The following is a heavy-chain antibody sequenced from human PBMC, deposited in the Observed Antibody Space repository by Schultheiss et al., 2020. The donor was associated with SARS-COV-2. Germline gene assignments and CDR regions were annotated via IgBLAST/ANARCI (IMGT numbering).Heavy chain of an antibody. CDR1: GGSSSDYY. CDR3: ARRRSDGNWWLDT. Sequence: SETLSLTCTVSGGSSSDYYWSWIRQPPGKGLEWIGYISHSGYINYNPSLKSRVTISVDTSKNQFSLKLTSVTAADTAVYYCARRRSDGNWWLDTWGQGTLVTVSS. CDR2: ISHSGYI. J-gene: IGHJ5*02. D-gene: IGHD2-8*02. V-gene: IGHV4-59*08.